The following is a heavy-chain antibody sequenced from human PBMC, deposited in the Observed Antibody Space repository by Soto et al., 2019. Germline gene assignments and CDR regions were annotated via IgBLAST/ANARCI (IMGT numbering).Heavy chain of an antibody. D-gene: IGHD3-22*01. J-gene: IGHJ3*02. V-gene: IGHV3-23*01. CDR1: GFTFSSYA. Sequence: PGGSLRLSCAASGFTFSSYAMSWVRHAPGKGLDWVSAISGSGGSTYYADSVKGRFTISRDNSKNTLYLQMNSLRAEDTAVYYCAKRSSGYIAFDIWGQGTMVTVSS. CDR2: ISGSGGST. CDR3: AKRSSGYIAFDI.